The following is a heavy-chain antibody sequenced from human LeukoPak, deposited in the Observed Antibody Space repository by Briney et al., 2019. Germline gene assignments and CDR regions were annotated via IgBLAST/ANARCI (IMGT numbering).Heavy chain of an antibody. V-gene: IGHV3-48*01. CDR2: ISSSGSIT. Sequence: GGSLRPSCVASGFTLSSHNINWVRQAPGKGLEWVSHISSSGSITYYGDSVKGRITISRDNAKNSVSLYMNSLRAEDSAVYYCARPGITAFDIWGQGTMVTVSS. CDR3: ARPGITAFDI. J-gene: IGHJ3*02. D-gene: IGHD3-10*01. CDR1: GFTLSSHN.